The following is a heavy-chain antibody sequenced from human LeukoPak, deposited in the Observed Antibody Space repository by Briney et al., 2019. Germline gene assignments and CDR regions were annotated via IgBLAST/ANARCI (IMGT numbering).Heavy chain of an antibody. D-gene: IGHD6-19*01. CDR3: ARWASGWGANFDY. Sequence: SETLSLTCTVSGGSISSGSYYWSWIRQPAGKGLEWIGRIYTSGSTNYNPSLKSRVTISVDTSKNQFSLKLSSVTAAGTAVYYCARWASGWGANFDYWGQGTLVTVSS. J-gene: IGHJ4*02. CDR2: IYTSGST. V-gene: IGHV4-61*02. CDR1: GGSISSGSYY.